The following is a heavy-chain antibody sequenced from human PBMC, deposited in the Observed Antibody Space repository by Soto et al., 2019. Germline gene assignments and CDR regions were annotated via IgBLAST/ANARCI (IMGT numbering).Heavy chain of an antibody. D-gene: IGHD2-2*01. V-gene: IGHV4-39*01. J-gene: IGHJ6*02. CDR2: IYYSGST. CDR1: GGSISSSSYS. CDR3: GRQPGHCGSTTCFGYYSVDV. Sequence: QLQLQESGPRLVKPSETLSLTCSVSGGSISSSSYSWGWIRQPPGKGLEGIGPIYYSGSTHYNPSLEGRVAISADTPNNQLSLRLSSVTAADTAVYYCGRQPGHCGSTTCFGYYSVDVWGQGTTVTVS.